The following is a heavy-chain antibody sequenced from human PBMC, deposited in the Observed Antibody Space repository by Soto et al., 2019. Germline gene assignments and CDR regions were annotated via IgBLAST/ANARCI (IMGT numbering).Heavy chain of an antibody. V-gene: IGHV1-69*13. Sequence: SVKVSCKASGGTFSSYAISWVRQSPGQGLEWMGGIIPIFGTANYAQKFQGRVTITADESTSTAYMELSSLRSEDTAVYYCAVGVGQLVKTGIDYWGQGTLVTVSS. D-gene: IGHD6-6*01. CDR1: GGTFSSYA. J-gene: IGHJ4*02. CDR2: IIPIFGTA. CDR3: AVGVGQLVKTGIDY.